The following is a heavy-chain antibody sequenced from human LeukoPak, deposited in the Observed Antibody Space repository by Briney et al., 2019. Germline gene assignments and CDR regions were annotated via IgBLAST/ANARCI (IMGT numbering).Heavy chain of an antibody. V-gene: IGHV3-23*01. J-gene: IGHJ4*02. Sequence: PGGSLRLSCAASGFTFSSYAMGWVRQAPGKGLEWDSAISGSGGSTYYADSVKGRFTISRDNSKNTLYLQMNSLRAEDTAVYYCAKNSRGYCSSTSCDAPSDYWGQGTLVTVSS. CDR3: AKNSRGYCSSTSCDAPSDY. CDR1: GFTFSSYA. D-gene: IGHD2-2*01. CDR2: ISGSGGST.